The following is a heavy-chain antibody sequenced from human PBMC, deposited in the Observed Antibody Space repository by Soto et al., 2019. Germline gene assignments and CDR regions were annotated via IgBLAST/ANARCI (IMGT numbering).Heavy chain of an antibody. CDR1: GFTFSSYC. Sequence: QVQLVESGGGVVQPGRSLRLSCAASGFTFSSYCMHWVRQAPGKGLEWVAVISYDGSNKYYADSVKGRFTISRDNSKNTLYLQMNSLRADDTAVYYCAKETYAGPLDYWGQGTLVTVSS. CDR2: ISYDGSNK. CDR3: AKETYAGPLDY. V-gene: IGHV3-30*18. J-gene: IGHJ4*02.